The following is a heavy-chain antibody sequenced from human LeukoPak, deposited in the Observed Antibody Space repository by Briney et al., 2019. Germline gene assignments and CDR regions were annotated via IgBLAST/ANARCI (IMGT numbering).Heavy chain of an antibody. Sequence: SETLSLTCTVSGGSMSSYYWSWIRQPPGKGLEWIGYIYYSGSTKYNPSLKSQVTISVDTSKNQFSLKLSSVTAADTAVYYCARGARAGYNLEPFDYWGQGTLVTVSS. CDR3: ARGARAGYNLEPFDY. J-gene: IGHJ4*02. D-gene: IGHD5-24*01. CDR2: IYYSGST. CDR1: GGSMSSYY. V-gene: IGHV4-59*08.